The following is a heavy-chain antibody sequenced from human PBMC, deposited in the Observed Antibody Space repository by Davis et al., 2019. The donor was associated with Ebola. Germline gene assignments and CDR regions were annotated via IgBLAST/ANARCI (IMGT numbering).Heavy chain of an antibody. D-gene: IGHD6-6*01. CDR1: GFTFSSYS. CDR3: ATASSISAYDY. J-gene: IGHJ4*02. V-gene: IGHV3-21*01. Sequence: GESLKISCAASGFTFSSYSMNWVRQAPGKGLEWVSSISSSSSYIYYADSVKGRFTISRDNAKNTLYLEMGSLRAEDMAVYYCATASSISAYDYWGQGTLVTVSS. CDR2: ISSSSSYI.